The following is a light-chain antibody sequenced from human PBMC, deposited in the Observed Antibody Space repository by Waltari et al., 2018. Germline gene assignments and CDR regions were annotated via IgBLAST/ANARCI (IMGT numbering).Light chain of an antibody. CDR1: QGISSF. Sequence: DIQLTQSPTFLSASVCDRVTITCRASQGISSFLAWYQQKPGKAPNLLIYAASTLQTGVPSRFSGSGSGTEFTLTISSLQPEDFATYYCQQLHNHPFTFGPGTTVDI. V-gene: IGKV1-9*01. CDR2: AAS. CDR3: QQLHNHPFT. J-gene: IGKJ3*01.